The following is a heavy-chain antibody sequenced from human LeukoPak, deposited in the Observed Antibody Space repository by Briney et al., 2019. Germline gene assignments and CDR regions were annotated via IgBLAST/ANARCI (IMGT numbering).Heavy chain of an antibody. CDR3: VRRDTGWNYFDY. Sequence: PSETLSLTCAVSGGSINSHYWGWIRQPPGKGLQWIGDIYSTGKNNYNPPLKSRVTISLDTSKSRLSLNLTSVLAADTAIYYCVRRDTGWNYFDYWGQGILVTVSS. J-gene: IGHJ4*02. CDR2: IYSTGKN. CDR1: GGSINSHY. V-gene: IGHV4-4*08. D-gene: IGHD6-19*01.